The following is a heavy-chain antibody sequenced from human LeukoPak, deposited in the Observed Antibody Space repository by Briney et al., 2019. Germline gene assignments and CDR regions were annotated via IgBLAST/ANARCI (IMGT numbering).Heavy chain of an antibody. CDR2: INHSGST. CDR3: AYSSAYQQH. V-gene: IGHV4-34*01. Sequence: SETLSLTCAVYGGSFSDYYCSWFRQPPGKGLEWIGEINHSGSTNYNPSLKSRVTISVDTSKNQFSLRLSSVTAADTAVYYCAYSSAYQQHWGQGTLVTVSS. CDR1: GGSFSDYY. D-gene: IGHD3-22*01. J-gene: IGHJ1*01.